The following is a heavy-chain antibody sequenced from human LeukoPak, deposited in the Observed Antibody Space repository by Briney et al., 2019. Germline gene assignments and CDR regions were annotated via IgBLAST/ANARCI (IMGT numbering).Heavy chain of an antibody. CDR1: GYTFTSYG. D-gene: IGHD3-3*01. V-gene: IGHV1-18*01. CDR2: ISAYNGNT. J-gene: IGHJ6*03. CDR3: ARGLEGTLSDTIFGVVIIYYYYYMDV. Sequence: ASVKVSCKASGYTFTSYGISWVRQAPGQGLEWMGWISAYNGNTNYAQKLQGRVTMTTDTSTSTVYMELRSLRSDDTAVYYCARGLEGTLSDTIFGVVIIYYYYYMDVWGKGTTVTVSS.